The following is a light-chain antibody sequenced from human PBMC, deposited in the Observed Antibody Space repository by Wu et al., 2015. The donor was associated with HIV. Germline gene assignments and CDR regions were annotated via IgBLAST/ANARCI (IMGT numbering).Light chain of an antibody. CDR1: QSVSNY. CDR2: DAS. V-gene: IGKV3-20*01. J-gene: IGKJ2*03. Sequence: EIVLTQSPATLSLSPGERATLSCRASQSVSNYLVWYQQKLGQAPRLLIYDASNRATGIPDRFSGSGSGTDFTLTINRLEPEDFAVYYCQQYGRSLHSFGQGSKLEIK. CDR3: QQYGRSLHS.